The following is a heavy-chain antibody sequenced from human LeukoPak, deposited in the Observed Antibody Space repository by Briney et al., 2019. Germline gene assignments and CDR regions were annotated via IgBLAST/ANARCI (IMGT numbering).Heavy chain of an antibody. Sequence: ASAKVSCKASGYTFTSYGISWVRQAPGQGLEWMGWISAYNGNTNYAQKLQGRVTMTTDTSTSTAYMELRSLRSDDTAVYYCARDLIAAAKHGSGWFDPWGQGTLVTVSS. V-gene: IGHV1-18*01. D-gene: IGHD6-13*01. CDR2: ISAYNGNT. CDR1: GYTFTSYG. CDR3: ARDLIAAAKHGSGWFDP. J-gene: IGHJ5*02.